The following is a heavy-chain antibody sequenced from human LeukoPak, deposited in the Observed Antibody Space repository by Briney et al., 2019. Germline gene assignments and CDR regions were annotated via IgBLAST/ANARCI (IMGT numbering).Heavy chain of an antibody. Sequence: SETLSLTCTVSGGSISSYYWSWIRQPPGKGLEWIGYIYYSGSTNYNPSLKSRVTISVDMSKNQFSLKLSSVTAADTAVYYCARGEFRDYYDSSGYYYFDYWGQGTLVTVSS. J-gene: IGHJ4*02. CDR3: ARGEFRDYYDSSGYYYFDY. CDR1: GGSISSYY. CDR2: IYYSGST. D-gene: IGHD3-22*01. V-gene: IGHV4-59*01.